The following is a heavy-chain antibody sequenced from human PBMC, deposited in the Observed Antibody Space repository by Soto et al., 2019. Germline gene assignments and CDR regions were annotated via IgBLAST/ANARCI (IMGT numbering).Heavy chain of an antibody. V-gene: IGHV3-13*01. J-gene: IGHJ6*02. D-gene: IGHD2-15*01. CDR2: IGTAGDT. CDR3: ARAASLNYCSGGSCYDRGLYYGMDV. Sequence: EVQLVESGGGLVQPGGSLRLSCAASGFTFSSYDMHWVRQATGKGLEWVSAIGTAGDTYYPGSVKGRFTISRENAKNSLYLQMNSLRAGDTAVYYCARAASLNYCSGGSCYDRGLYYGMDVWGQGTTVTVSS. CDR1: GFTFSSYD.